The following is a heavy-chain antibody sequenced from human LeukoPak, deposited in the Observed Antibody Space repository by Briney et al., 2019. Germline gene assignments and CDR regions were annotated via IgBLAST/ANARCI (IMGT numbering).Heavy chain of an antibody. J-gene: IGHJ5*02. V-gene: IGHV4-39*07. CDR2: IYYSGST. Sequence: PSETLSLTCTVSGASFSSTSYYWGWIRQPPGKGLEWIGSIYYSGSTYYNPSLKSRATISVDTPKNQCSLKLSSVTAADTAVYYCARTLGATTFIVAHWGQGTLVIVSS. CDR1: GASFSSTSYY. D-gene: IGHD1-26*01. CDR3: ARTLGATTFIVAH.